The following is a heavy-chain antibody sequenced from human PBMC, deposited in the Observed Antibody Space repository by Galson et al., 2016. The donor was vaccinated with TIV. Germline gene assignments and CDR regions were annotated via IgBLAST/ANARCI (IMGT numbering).Heavy chain of an antibody. Sequence: LRLSCAASGFPFSMYAMHWVRQAPGEGLEWVAVISYDGSNKFDADSVRGRFTISGDNSQNTLYLQMHSLRAEDTAVYYCARDMEGYFQRRNFDYWGQGTLVTVSS. CDR2: ISYDGSNK. CDR1: GFPFSMYA. V-gene: IGHV3-30*04. D-gene: IGHD1-26*01. J-gene: IGHJ4*02. CDR3: ARDMEGYFQRRNFDY.